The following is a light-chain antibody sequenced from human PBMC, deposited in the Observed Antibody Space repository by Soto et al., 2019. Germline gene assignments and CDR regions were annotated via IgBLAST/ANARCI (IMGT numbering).Light chain of an antibody. CDR2: MIS. J-gene: IGKJ1*01. CDR1: QGRVYSDGSTF. CDR3: MQGTHWPWT. V-gene: IGKV2-30*01. Sequence: DVVMTQSPLSLSVTPGQPASISCRSTQGRVYSDGSTFLNWFHQRPGQSPRRLIYMISNRDSGVQDRFSGSGSGTDFTLTISRVEAEDVGVYYCMQGTHWPWTFGQGTRVE.